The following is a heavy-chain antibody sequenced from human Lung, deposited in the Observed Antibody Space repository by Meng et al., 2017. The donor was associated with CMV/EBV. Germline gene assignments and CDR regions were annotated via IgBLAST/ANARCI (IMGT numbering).Heavy chain of an antibody. Sequence: SXKGSGYSFTRYWYGWVRQMPGKGLEWTGIIYPGDSDTRYSPSFQGQVTISADKSIITAYLQWSSLNASDTAMYYCARHVLSGIASWGNNRFGPWXQGTXVTVSS. J-gene: IGHJ5*02. CDR3: ARHVLSGIASWGNNRFGP. D-gene: IGHD2-2*01. CDR1: GYSFTRYW. CDR2: IYPGDSDT. V-gene: IGHV5-51*01.